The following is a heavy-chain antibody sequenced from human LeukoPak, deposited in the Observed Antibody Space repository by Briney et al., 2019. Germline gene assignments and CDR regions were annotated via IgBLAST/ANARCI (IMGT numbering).Heavy chain of an antibody. J-gene: IGHJ4*02. CDR2: IYYSGST. V-gene: IGHV4-59*08. D-gene: IGHD2-2*01. Sequence: PSETLSLTCTVSGGSISSYYWSWIRQPPGKGLEWIGYIYYSGSTNYNPSLRGRVTISVDTSKNQFSLKLSSVTAADTAVYYCARRYCSSTSCYYFDYWGQGTLVTVSS. CDR3: ARRYCSSTSCYYFDY. CDR1: GGSISSYY.